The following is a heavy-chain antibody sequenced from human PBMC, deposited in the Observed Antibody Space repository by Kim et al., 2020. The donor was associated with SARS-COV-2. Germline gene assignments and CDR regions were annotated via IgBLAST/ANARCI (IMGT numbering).Heavy chain of an antibody. V-gene: IGHV1-3*01. J-gene: IGHJ4*02. CDR3: ARDRSWNY. CDR2: TVNT. Sequence: TVNTKYTRKFKARDTITRHTSARTAYMELSSLRSEDTAVYYCARDRSWNYWGQGTLVTVSS.